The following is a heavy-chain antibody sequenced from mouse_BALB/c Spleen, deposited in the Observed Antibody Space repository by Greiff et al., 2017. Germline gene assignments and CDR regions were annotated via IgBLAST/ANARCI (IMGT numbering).Heavy chain of an antibody. CDR3: ARRGARYYFDY. Sequence: DVQLVESGGGLVQPGGSLKLSCAASGFTFSSYTMSWVRQTPEKRLEWVAYISNGGGSTYYPDTVKGRFTISRDNAKNTLYLQMSSLKSEDTAMYYCARRGARYYFDYWGQGTTLTVSS. V-gene: IGHV5-12-2*01. CDR2: ISNGGGST. J-gene: IGHJ2*01. CDR1: GFTFSSYT.